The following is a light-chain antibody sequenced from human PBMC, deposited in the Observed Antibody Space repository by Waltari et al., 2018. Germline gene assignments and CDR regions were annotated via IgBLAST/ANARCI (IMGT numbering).Light chain of an antibody. CDR2: DFS. Sequence: QSALTQPASVSGSPGQSITISCTGTSSDVGTYNYVSWYPQHPRKAPKLMIFDFSIRPSGVSNRFSGSKSGNTASLTISGLQAEDEADYYCSSYISSSTLELFGGGTSLTVL. CDR1: SSDVGTYNY. J-gene: IGLJ2*01. CDR3: SSYISSSTLEL. V-gene: IGLV2-14*03.